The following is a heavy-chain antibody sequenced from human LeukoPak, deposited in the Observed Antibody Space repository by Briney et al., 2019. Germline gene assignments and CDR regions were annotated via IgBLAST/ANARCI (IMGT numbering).Heavy chain of an antibody. CDR3: ASSSTGWDYYDSSGYYAFDY. V-gene: IGHV4-59*08. Sequence: SETLSLTCTVSGGSISSYYWSWIRQPPGKGLEWIGYIYYSGSTNYNPSLKGRVTISVDTSKNQFSLKLSSVTAADTAVYYCASSSTGWDYYDSSGYYAFDYWGQGTLVTVSS. CDR1: GGSISSYY. CDR2: IYYSGST. D-gene: IGHD3-22*01. J-gene: IGHJ4*02.